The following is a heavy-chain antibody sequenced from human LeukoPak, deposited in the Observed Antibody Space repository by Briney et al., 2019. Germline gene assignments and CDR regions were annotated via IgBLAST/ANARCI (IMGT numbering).Heavy chain of an antibody. D-gene: IGHD3-22*01. V-gene: IGHV3-30*03. CDR1: RFIFSNYG. CDR2: ISHDGSNI. J-gene: IGHJ4*02. CDR3: ARYSYDSSGYYYHFDY. Sequence: GGSLRLSCAASRFIFSNYGLHWVRQAPGKGLEWVALISHDGSNIFYADSVKGRFTISRDNAKNSLYLQMNSLRAEDTAVYYCARYSYDSSGYYYHFDYWGQGTLVTVSS.